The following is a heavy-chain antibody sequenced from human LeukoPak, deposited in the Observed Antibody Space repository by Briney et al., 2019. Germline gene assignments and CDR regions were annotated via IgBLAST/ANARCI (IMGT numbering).Heavy chain of an antibody. CDR3: SRVGVKYSCKVFKYLFGY. Sequence: SETLSLTCTVSGGSISSYYWSWIRQPPGKGLEWIGNIYDSGSANYNPSLKSRVVIPVDTSKNQFSLNLTPVTAADTAVYYCSRVGVKYSCKVFKYLFGYLGQGNPVTGFS. V-gene: IGHV4-59*01. CDR1: GGSISSYY. D-gene: IGHD2-2*01. CDR2: IYDSGSA. J-gene: IGHJ4*03.